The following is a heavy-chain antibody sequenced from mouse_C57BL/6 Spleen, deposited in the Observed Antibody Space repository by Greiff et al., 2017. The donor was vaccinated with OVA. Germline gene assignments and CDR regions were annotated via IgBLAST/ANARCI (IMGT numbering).Heavy chain of an antibody. Sequence: ESGPGLVKPSQSLSLTCSVTGYSITSGYYWYWIRQFPGNKLEWMGYISYDGSNNYNPSLKNRISITRDTSKNQFIRKFNSVTTEDTATYDCARPYGNYTDWYFDVWGKGTTVTVSS. V-gene: IGHV3-6*01. CDR2: ISYDGSN. CDR1: GYSITSGYY. D-gene: IGHD2-10*02. CDR3: ARPYGNYTDWYFDV. J-gene: IGHJ1*03.